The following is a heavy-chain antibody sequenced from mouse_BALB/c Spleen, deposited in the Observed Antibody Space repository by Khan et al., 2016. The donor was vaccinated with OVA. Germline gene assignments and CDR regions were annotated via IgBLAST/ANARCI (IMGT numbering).Heavy chain of an antibody. CDR3: APVGNYSVSCAY. D-gene: IGHD2-1*01. Sequence: EVQLQESGPELVKPGASVKMSCKASGYTFTSYVMHWVKQKPGLGLEWIGYIYPFNDDTKYNEKFKGKATLTSDKSSSTAYMELSSLTSEDSAVYYCAPVGNYSVSCAYWGQGTLVTVSA. V-gene: IGHV1S136*01. CDR2: IYPFNDDT. CDR1: GYTFTSYV. J-gene: IGHJ3*01.